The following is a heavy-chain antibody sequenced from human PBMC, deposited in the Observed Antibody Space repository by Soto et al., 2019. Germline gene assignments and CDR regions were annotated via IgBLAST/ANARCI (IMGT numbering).Heavy chain of an antibody. CDR2: IDPSDSYT. D-gene: IGHD6-6*01. CDR1: GYSFTSYW. CDR3: ARPGGSSSYYYGMDV. J-gene: IGHJ6*02. Sequence: PGESLKISCKGSGYSFTSYWISWVRQMPGKGLEWMGRIDPSDSYTNYSPSFQGHVTISADKSISTAYLQWSSLKASDTAMYYCARPGGSSSYYYGMDVWGQGTTVTVSS. V-gene: IGHV5-10-1*01.